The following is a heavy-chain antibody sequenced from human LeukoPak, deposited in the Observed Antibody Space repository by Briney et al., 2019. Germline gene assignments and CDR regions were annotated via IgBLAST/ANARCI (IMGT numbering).Heavy chain of an antibody. CDR1: GYTFTSYG. V-gene: IGHV1-18*01. CDR2: ISAYNGNT. Sequence: ASVKVSCTASGYTFTSYGISWVRQAPGQGLEWMGWISAYNGNTNYAQKLQGRVTMTTDTSTSTAYMELRSLRSDDTAVYYCARGYYDILTGYPPPGMDVWGQGTTVTVSS. J-gene: IGHJ6*02. D-gene: IGHD3-9*01. CDR3: ARGYYDILTGYPPPGMDV.